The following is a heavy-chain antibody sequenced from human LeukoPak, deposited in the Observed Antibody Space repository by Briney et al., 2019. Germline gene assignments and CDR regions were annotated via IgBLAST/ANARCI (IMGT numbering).Heavy chain of an antibody. V-gene: IGHV4-59*08. CDR2: IYYSGST. J-gene: IGHJ4*02. CDR1: GGSISSYY. CDR3: ARHEPYDILTGGHFDY. Sequence: PSETLSLTCTVSGGSISSYYWSWIRQPPGKGLEWIGYIYYSGSTNYNPSLKSRVTISVDTSKNQFSLKLSSVTAADTAVYYCARHEPYDILTGGHFDYWGQGTLVTVSS. D-gene: IGHD3-9*01.